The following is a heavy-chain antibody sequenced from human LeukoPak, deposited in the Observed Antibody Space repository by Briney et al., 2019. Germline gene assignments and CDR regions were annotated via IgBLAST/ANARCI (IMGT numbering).Heavy chain of an antibody. Sequence: ASVKVSCKASGGTFSSYAISWVRQAPGQGLEWMGGIIPIFGTANYAQKFQGRVTITADESTSTAYMELSSLRSEDTAVYYCARLWRTDRHWFDPCGQGTLVTVSS. D-gene: IGHD1-1*01. CDR2: IIPIFGTA. V-gene: IGHV1-69*13. CDR3: ARLWRTDRHWFDP. CDR1: GGTFSSYA. J-gene: IGHJ5*02.